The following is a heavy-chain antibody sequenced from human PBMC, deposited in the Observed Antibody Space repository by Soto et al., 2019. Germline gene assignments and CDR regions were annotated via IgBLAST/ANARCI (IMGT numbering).Heavy chain of an antibody. CDR1: GFTFTSYW. V-gene: IGHV3-74*01. CDR3: SSPRYDGSGTPFDY. J-gene: IGHJ4*02. CDR2: INTDGRIT. Sequence: EVQLVESGGGLVQPGGSLRLSCSASGFTFTSYWMHWVRQVPGKGLVWVSHINTDGRITDYGDSVKGRLTISRDNAKNTLYLQMNSLRAEDTAIYYCSSPRYDGSGTPFDYWGQGTLVTVSS. D-gene: IGHD3-22*01.